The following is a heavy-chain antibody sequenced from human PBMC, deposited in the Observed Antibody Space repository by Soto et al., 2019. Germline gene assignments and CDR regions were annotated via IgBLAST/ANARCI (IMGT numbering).Heavy chain of an antibody. CDR2: IYYSGST. D-gene: IGHD3-10*01. V-gene: IGHV4-39*01. CDR3: ARPSHDGSGNYHIDY. J-gene: IGHJ4*02. CDR1: GGSISSSSYY. Sequence: PSETLSLTCTVSGGSISSSSYYWGWIRQPPGKGPEWIGSIYYSGSTYYNPSLKSRVTISVDTSKNQFSLKLSSVTAADTAVYYCARPSHDGSGNYHIDYWGQGTLVTVSS.